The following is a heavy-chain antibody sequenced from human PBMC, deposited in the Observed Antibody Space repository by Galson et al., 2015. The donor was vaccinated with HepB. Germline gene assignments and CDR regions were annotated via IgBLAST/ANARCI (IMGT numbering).Heavy chain of an antibody. CDR2: IYSSGST. Sequence: ETLSLTCTVSGGSISSGGYYWSWTRQPPGKGLEWIGYIYSSGSTNYNPSLKSRVTISVEKSKNQFSLRLNSVTAADTAVYYCARDWNTKQFKNYAMDVWGQGTTVTVSS. D-gene: IGHD1/OR15-1a*01. CDR3: ARDWNTKQFKNYAMDV. J-gene: IGHJ6*02. CDR1: GGSISSGGYY. V-gene: IGHV4-61*08.